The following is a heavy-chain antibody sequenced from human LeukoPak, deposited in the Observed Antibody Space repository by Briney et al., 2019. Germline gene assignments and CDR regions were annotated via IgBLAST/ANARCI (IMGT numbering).Heavy chain of an antibody. CDR2: IKQDGSEK. CDR3: AKERENYFESDF. D-gene: IGHD1-7*01. Sequence: AGGSLRLSCAASGFTFSSYWMSWVRQAPGKGLEWVANIKQDGSEKYYVDSVKGRFTISRDNSRNILYVQMNSLRVEDTAIYYCAKERENYFESDFWGQGTLVTVSS. J-gene: IGHJ4*02. CDR1: GFTFSSYW. V-gene: IGHV3-7*03.